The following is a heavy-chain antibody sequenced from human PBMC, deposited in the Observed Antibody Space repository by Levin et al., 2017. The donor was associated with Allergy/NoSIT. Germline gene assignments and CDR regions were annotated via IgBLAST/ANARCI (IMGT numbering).Heavy chain of an antibody. V-gene: IGHV3-49*03. CDR3: SRDEYGGNPNFFDY. CDR1: GFTFGDYA. CDR2: IRSKAFGGTA. J-gene: IGHJ4*02. Sequence: GGSLRLSCTASGFTFGDYAMTWFRQAPGKGLECVGFIRSKAFGGTAEYAASVKGRFSISRDDSKSIAYLQMDSLKTEDTAVYYCSRDEYGGNPNFFDYWGQGSLVTVSS. D-gene: IGHD4-23*01.